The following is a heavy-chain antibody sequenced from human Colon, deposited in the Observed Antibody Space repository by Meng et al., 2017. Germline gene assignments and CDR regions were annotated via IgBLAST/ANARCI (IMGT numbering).Heavy chain of an antibody. Sequence: QQGGAGLLKPAVTLSLTCAVYGGSFSGYYWSWIRQPPGKGLEWIGEINHSGSTNYNPSLKSRVTISVDTSKNQFSLKLSSVTAADTAVYYCARGRYSGYLPWGQGTLVTVSS. CDR3: ARGRYSGYLP. J-gene: IGHJ5*02. D-gene: IGHD5-12*01. CDR1: GGSFSGYY. V-gene: IGHV4-34*01. CDR2: INHSGST.